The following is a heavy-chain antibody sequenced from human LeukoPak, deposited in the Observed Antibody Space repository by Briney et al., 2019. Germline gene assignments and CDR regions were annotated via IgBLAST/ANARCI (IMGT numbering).Heavy chain of an antibody. V-gene: IGHV3-30*02. J-gene: IGHJ4*02. CDR3: AKDRQDTYYDLWSGYLDY. CDR2: IRYDGSNK. D-gene: IGHD3-3*01. CDR1: GFTFSSYG. Sequence: GGSLRLSCAASGFTFSSYGMHWVRQAPGKGLEWVAFIRYDGSNKYYADSVKGRFTISRDNSKNTLYLQMNSLRAEDTAVYYCAKDRQDTYYDLWSGYLDYWGQGTLVTVSS.